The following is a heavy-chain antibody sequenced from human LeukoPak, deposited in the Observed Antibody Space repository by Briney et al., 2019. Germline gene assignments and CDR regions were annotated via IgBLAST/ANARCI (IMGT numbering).Heavy chain of an antibody. V-gene: IGHV3-30-3*01. CDR3: ARDGNSGYDLTYYYGMDV. D-gene: IGHD5-12*01. J-gene: IGHJ6*02. Sequence: GGSLRLSCAASGFSFSSFAMHWVRQPPGKGLEWVAFTPYDGNNKYYADSVKGRFTISRDNSKNTLYLQMNSLRAEDTALYYCARDGNSGYDLTYYYGMDVWGQGTTVTVAS. CDR1: GFSFSSFA. CDR2: TPYDGNNK.